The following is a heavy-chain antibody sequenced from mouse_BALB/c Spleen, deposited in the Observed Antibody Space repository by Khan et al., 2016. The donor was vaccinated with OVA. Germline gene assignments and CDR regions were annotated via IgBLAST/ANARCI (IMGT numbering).Heavy chain of an antibody. CDR2: INPSNGYT. V-gene: IGHV1-4*01. J-gene: IGHJ3*01. Sequence: VQLQQSGAELARPGASVKMSCKASGYTFTSYTIHWLKLRPGQGLEWIGFINPSNGYTNYNQKLKDKSTLTADQSSTTVYMQLSSLTSDDSVFYNRVRDGAYHRNDGWFAYWGQGTLVTVSA. CDR3: VRDGAYHRNDGWFAY. D-gene: IGHD2-14*01. CDR1: GYTFTSYT.